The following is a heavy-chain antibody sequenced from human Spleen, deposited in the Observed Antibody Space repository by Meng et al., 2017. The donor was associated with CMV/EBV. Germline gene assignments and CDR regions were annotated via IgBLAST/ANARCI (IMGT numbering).Heavy chain of an antibody. CDR1: SINSGGYY. D-gene: IGHD2-2*01. V-gene: IGHV4-31*02. CDR3: ARVRGDIVAVPAAYSFDY. CDR2: IYYSGNT. Sequence: SINSGGYYWSWVRQHPGKGLEWIGYIYYSGNTYYNSSLKSRLTISVDTSKNQFSLRLSSVTAADTAVYYCARVRGDIVAVPAAYSFDYWGQGTLVTVSS. J-gene: IGHJ4*02.